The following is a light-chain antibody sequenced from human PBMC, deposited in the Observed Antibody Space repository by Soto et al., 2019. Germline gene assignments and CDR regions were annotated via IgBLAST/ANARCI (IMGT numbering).Light chain of an antibody. CDR1: HDISTY. V-gene: IGKV1-9*01. Sequence: DIQLTQSPSLLSASVGDRVTITCRASHDISTYLAWYQQKPGKAPKLMIYEASTLQSGVPSRFSGSGSGTELTLNISGLLPEDFATYHCQQLNTLPFTFGQATRL. CDR2: EAS. CDR3: QQLNTLPFT. J-gene: IGKJ5*01.